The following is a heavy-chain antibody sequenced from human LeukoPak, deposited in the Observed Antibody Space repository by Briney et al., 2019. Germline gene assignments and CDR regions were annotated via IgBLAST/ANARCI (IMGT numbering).Heavy chain of an antibody. V-gene: IGHV1-18*01. Sequence: GASVKVSCKASVYTFTSCGISWVRQAAGQGLDWMGWISPYNGNTNYGQKLQGRVTMTTDKSTRTAYMELRSLRSDDKAVYYCAGVRLVLWFGECDYWGQGTLVTVSS. CDR2: ISPYNGNT. CDR3: AGVRLVLWFGECDY. CDR1: VYTFTSCG. D-gene: IGHD3-10*01. J-gene: IGHJ4*02.